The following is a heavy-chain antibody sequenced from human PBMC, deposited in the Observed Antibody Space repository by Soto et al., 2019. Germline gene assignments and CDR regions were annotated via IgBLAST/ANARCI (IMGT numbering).Heavy chain of an antibody. D-gene: IGHD2-15*01. V-gene: IGHV3-23*01. CDR2: ISGDGSNT. Sequence: GGSLRLSCIASGFTFNTYAMRWVRQAPGKGLEWVSAISGDGSNTYYTDSVKGRFTISRDNSRNTLYLQVNSLTAEDTAVYYCAKGDCSGGTCYGTDYWGQGTLVTVSS. J-gene: IGHJ4*02. CDR3: AKGDCSGGTCYGTDY. CDR1: GFTFNTYA.